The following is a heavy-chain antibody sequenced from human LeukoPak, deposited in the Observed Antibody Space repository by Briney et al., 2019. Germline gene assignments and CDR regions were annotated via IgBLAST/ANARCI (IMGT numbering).Heavy chain of an antibody. CDR3: ARDFSAMYYYYGMDV. CDR1: GYTFTSYG. J-gene: IGHJ6*02. D-gene: IGHD2-2*01. CDR2: ISAYNGNT. V-gene: IGHV1-18*01. Sequence: ASVKVSCKASGYTFTSYGISWVRQAPGQGLEWMGWISAYNGNTNYAQKLQGRVTMTTDTSTSTAYMELRSLRSDDTAVYYCARDFSAMYYYYGMDVWGQGTTVTVS.